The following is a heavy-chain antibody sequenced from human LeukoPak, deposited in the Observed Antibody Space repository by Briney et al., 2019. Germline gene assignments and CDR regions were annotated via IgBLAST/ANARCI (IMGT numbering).Heavy chain of an antibody. CDR1: GGSISSGDYY. CDR2: IYYSGST. J-gene: IGHJ4*02. V-gene: IGHV4-30-4*01. Sequence: SQTLSLTCTVSGGSISSGDYYWSWLRQPPGKGLEWIGYIYYSGSTYYNPSLKGRVTISVDTSKNQFSLKLSSVTAADTAVYYCARESSGEYYFDYWGQGTLVTVSS. D-gene: IGHD3-10*01. CDR3: ARESSGEYYFDY.